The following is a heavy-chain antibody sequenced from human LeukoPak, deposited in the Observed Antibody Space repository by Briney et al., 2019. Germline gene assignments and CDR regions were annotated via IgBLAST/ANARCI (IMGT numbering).Heavy chain of an antibody. V-gene: IGHV3-33*01. J-gene: IGHJ4*02. D-gene: IGHD1-1*01. CDR1: GFTFSSYG. Sequence: GRSLRLSCSASGFTFSSYGMHWVRQAPGKGLEWVAVIWYDGSNKYYADSVTGRFTISRDNSKNTLYLQMNSLRAEDTAVYYCARAGGTGTPRAELFDYWGQGTLVTVSS. CDR2: IWYDGSNK. CDR3: ARAGGTGTPRAELFDY.